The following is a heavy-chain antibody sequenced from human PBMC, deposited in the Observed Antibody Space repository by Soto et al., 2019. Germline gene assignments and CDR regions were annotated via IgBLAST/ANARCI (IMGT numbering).Heavy chain of an antibody. CDR2: IWYDGSNK. Sequence: QEQLVEYGGGVVQPGRSLRLSCAASGFTFSSYGMHWVRQAPGKGLEWVAVIWYDGSNKYYADSVKGRFNISRDNSKNTLYLQMTSLRAEETAVYYCARDHDMATSIGHWGKGTLVIVAS. V-gene: IGHV3-33*01. CDR3: ARDHDMATSIGH. D-gene: IGHD3-9*01. CDR1: GFTFSSYG. J-gene: IGHJ4*02.